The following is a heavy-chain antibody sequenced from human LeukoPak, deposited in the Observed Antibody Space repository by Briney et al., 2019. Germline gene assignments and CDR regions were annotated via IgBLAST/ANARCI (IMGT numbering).Heavy chain of an antibody. CDR1: GFTFSSYA. CDR2: ISGSGGST. V-gene: IGHV3-23*01. D-gene: IGHD3-10*01. Sequence: GGSLRLSCAASGFTFSSYAMGWVRQAPGKGLEWVSAISGSGGSTYYADSVKGRFTISRDNSKNTLYLQMNSLRAEDTAVYYCAKSYRGVVRGGSYYYYYMDVWGKGTTVTVSS. CDR3: AKSYRGVVRGGSYYYYYMDV. J-gene: IGHJ6*03.